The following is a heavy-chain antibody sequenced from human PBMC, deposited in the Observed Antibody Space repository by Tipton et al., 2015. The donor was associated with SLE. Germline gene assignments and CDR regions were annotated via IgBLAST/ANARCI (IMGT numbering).Heavy chain of an antibody. CDR2: INHRGST. D-gene: IGHD6-13*01. Sequence: GLVKPSETLSLTCAVYGGSFSAYYWTWIRQPPGKGLEWIGEINHRGSTNYSPSLKGRITISVDTSKNQFSLKLSSVTAADTAVYYCARGYSSSWYYYWGQGTLVTVSS. V-gene: IGHV4-34*01. CDR1: GGSFSAYY. J-gene: IGHJ4*02. CDR3: ARGYSSSWYYY.